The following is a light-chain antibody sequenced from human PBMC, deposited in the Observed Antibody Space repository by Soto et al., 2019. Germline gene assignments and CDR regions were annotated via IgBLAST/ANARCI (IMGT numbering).Light chain of an antibody. V-gene: IGLV1-51*01. Sequence: PGQKVTISCSGSSSNIGNNYVSWYQQLPGTAPKLLIYDNNKRPSGIPDRFSGSKSGTSATLGITGLQTGDEADYYCGTWDSSLSAYVFXTGTKVTVL. CDR2: DNN. CDR3: GTWDSSLSAYV. J-gene: IGLJ1*01. CDR1: SSNIGNNY.